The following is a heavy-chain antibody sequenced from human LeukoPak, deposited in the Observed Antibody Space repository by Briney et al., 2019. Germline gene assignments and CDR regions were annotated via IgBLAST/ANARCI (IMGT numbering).Heavy chain of an antibody. CDR2: IYHSGST. CDR1: GYSISSGYY. D-gene: IGHD3-10*01. J-gene: IGHJ4*02. Sequence: SETLSLTCAVSGYSISSGYYWGWIRQPPGKGLEWIGSIYHSGSTYYNPSLKSRVTISVDTSKNQFSLKLSSVTAPDTAVYYCARRESDYYGSGRVDYWGQGTLVTVSS. V-gene: IGHV4-38-2*01. CDR3: ARRESDYYGSGRVDY.